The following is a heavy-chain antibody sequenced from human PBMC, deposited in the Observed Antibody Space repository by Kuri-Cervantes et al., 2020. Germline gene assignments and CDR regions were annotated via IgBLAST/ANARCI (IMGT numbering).Heavy chain of an antibody. D-gene: IGHD3-3*01. CDR3: ASRGIWDFWSGYGDY. J-gene: IGHJ4*02. Sequence: SETLSLTCTVSGGSVSSGSYYWSWIRQPPGKGLECIGTIYQSGTTYYNASLKSRVTISVDTSKNQFSLKLSSVTAADTAVYYCASRGIWDFWSGYGDYWGQGTLVTVSS. CDR1: GGSVSSGSYY. CDR2: IYQSGTT. V-gene: IGHV4-39*07.